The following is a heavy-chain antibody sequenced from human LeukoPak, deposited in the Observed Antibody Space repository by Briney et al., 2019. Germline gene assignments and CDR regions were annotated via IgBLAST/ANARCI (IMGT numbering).Heavy chain of an antibody. CDR3: ARGSVATILNY. Sequence: GGSLRLSCAASGFTFSSYWMHWVRQAPGKGLVWVSRINGDGSSTSYADSVKGRFTISRDNAKNTLYLQMNSLRAEDTAVYYCARGSVATILNYWGQGTLVTVSS. CDR1: GFTFSSYW. J-gene: IGHJ4*02. CDR2: INGDGSST. V-gene: IGHV3-74*01. D-gene: IGHD5-12*01.